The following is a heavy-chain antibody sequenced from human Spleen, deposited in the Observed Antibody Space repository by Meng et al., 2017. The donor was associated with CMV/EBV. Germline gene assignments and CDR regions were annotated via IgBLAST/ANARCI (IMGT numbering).Heavy chain of an antibody. CDR1: GFTFSTYS. Sequence: GGSLRLSCAASGFTFSTYSMKWVRQAPGKGLEWVAFIRYDGSYKEYVDSVKGRFTISRDNSKNLLNLQMNGLRAEDSAVYYCALCGGALSGHHYYYGLDVWGQGTTVTVSS. V-gene: IGHV3-30*02. D-gene: IGHD2-21*01. J-gene: IGHJ6*02. CDR3: ALCGGALSGHHYYYGLDV. CDR2: IRYDGSYK.